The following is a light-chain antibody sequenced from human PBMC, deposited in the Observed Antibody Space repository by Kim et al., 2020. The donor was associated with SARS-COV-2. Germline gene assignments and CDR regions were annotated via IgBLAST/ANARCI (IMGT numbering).Light chain of an antibody. CDR3: QQYDLYPLT. CDR1: QGIGNY. J-gene: IGKJ4*01. Sequence: ASIGDTVTISCRASQGIGNYLAWVQQKPGEAPKSLIYDASSLQSGVPSKFSGSGSGRDFTLTISSLQPEDCATYYCQQYDLYPLTFGGGTKVDIK. V-gene: IGKV1-16*02. CDR2: DAS.